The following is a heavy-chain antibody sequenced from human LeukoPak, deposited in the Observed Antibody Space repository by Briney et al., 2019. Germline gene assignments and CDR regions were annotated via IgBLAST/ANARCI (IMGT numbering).Heavy chain of an antibody. J-gene: IGHJ4*02. Sequence: SVKVSCKASGGTFSSFAISWVRQAPGQGLEWMGRIIPIFGTANYAQKFQGRVTITTDESTSTAYMELSSLRSEDTAVYYCAREGGIAARPVDYWGQGTLVTVS. V-gene: IGHV1-69*05. CDR2: IIPIFGTA. CDR1: GGTFSSFA. CDR3: AREGGIAARPVDY. D-gene: IGHD6-6*01.